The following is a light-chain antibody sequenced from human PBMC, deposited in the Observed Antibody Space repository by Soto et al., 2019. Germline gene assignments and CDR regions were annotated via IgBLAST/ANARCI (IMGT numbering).Light chain of an antibody. CDR1: SGYRNYK. V-gene: IGLV9-49*01. CDR3: GADHGSGSNFVVV. J-gene: IGLJ2*01. CDR2: VGTGGIVR. Sequence: QSVLTQPPSASASLGASVTLTCTLSSGYRNYKVDWSQQRPGKGPRFVRRVGTGGIVRSTGDGIPDRFSVLGSGLNRYLTIKNIQEEDESDCHCGADHGSGSNFVVVFGGGTKLTVL.